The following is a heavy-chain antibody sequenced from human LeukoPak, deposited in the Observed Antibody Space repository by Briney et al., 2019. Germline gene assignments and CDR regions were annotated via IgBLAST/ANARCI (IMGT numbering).Heavy chain of an antibody. J-gene: IGHJ4*02. CDR2: ISGSGGST. V-gene: IGHV3-23*01. Sequence: GGSLRLSCAASGFTFSSYAMSWVRQAPGKGLEWVSVISGSGGSTYYADSVKGRFTISRDNSKNTLYLQMNSLRAEDTAVYYCAKDLHSYGFPSYFDYWGQGTLVTVSS. D-gene: IGHD5-18*01. CDR1: GFTFSSYA. CDR3: AKDLHSYGFPSYFDY.